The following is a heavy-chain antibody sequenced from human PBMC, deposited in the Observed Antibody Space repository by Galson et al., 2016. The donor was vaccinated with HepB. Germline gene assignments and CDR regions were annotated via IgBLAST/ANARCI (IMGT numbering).Heavy chain of an antibody. D-gene: IGHD3-16*02. J-gene: IGHJ4*02. CDR2: IGGSGDNT. CDR3: AKDLLSDYVWGGYRFQD. Sequence: SLRLSCAVSGFSFSTYAMSWVRQAPGKGLVWVSTIGGSGDNTYYADSVKGRFTISRDSFMNTLYLQMNSLRAEDTAGYYCAKDLLSDYVWGGYRFQDWGQGAPVTVSS. V-gene: IGHV3-23*01. CDR1: GFSFSTYA.